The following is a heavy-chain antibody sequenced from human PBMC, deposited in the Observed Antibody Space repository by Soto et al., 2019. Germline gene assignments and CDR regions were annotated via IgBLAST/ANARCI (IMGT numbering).Heavy chain of an antibody. D-gene: IGHD6-19*01. Sequence: GGSLRLSCAASGFTFSSYAMHWVRQAPGKGLEWVAVISYDGSNKYYADSVKGRFTISRDNSKNTLYLQMNSLRAEDTAVYYCARDQSGWFDYWGQGTLVTVSS. CDR1: GFTFSSYA. CDR3: ARDQSGWFDY. J-gene: IGHJ4*02. V-gene: IGHV3-30-3*01. CDR2: ISYDGSNK.